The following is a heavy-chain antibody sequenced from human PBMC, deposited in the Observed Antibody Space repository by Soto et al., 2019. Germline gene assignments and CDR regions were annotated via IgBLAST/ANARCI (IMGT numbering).Heavy chain of an antibody. CDR1: GYTFTSYA. CDR2: INAGNGNT. CDR3: ARRPSYYNVLSDYHYYFXY. V-gene: IGHV1-3*01. Sequence: ASVKVSCKASGYTFTSYAMHWVRQAPGQRLEWMGWINAGNGNTKYSQKFQGRVTITRDTSASTAYMELSSLRSEDTAVYYCARRPSYYNVLSDYHYYFXYWGQGTLVTVSS. D-gene: IGHD3-3*01. J-gene: IGHJ4*02.